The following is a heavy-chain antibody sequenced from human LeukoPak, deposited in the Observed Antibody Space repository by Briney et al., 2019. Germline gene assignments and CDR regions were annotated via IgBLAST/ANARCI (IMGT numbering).Heavy chain of an antibody. CDR1: GGSISSYY. D-gene: IGHD2/OR15-2a*01. J-gene: IGHJ4*02. CDR2: IYYSGST. Sequence: MPSETLSPTCTVSGGSISSYYWSWIRQPPGKGLEWIGYIYYSGSTNYNPSLKSRVTISVDTSKNQFSLKLSSVTAADTAVYYCARVSPDGYFDYWGQGALVTVSS. CDR3: ARVSPDGYFDY. V-gene: IGHV4-59*01.